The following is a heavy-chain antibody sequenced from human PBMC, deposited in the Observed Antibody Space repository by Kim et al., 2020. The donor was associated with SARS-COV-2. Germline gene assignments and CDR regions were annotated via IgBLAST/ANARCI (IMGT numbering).Heavy chain of an antibody. Sequence: SETLSLTCTVSGGSISSGGYYWSWIRQHPGKGLEWIGYIYYSGSTYYNPSLKSRVTISVDTSKNQFSLKLSSVTAADTAVYYCASHGSGSYMGFDPWGQGTLVTVSS. CDR2: IYYSGST. J-gene: IGHJ5*02. D-gene: IGHD3-10*01. CDR3: ASHGSGSYMGFDP. V-gene: IGHV4-31*03. CDR1: GGSISSGGYY.